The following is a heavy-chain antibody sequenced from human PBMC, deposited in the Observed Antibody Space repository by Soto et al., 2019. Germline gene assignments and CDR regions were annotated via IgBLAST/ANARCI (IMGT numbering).Heavy chain of an antibody. CDR2: ISPYNVDT. J-gene: IGHJ5*02. D-gene: IGHD2-8*01. V-gene: IGHV1-18*01. CDR3: ARYEAARTFVP. CDR1: GYTFTSYG. Sequence: QVQLVQSGAEVKKPGASVKVSCKASGYTFTSYGISWVRQAPGQGREWMGWISPYNVDTNYAQKLQGRVTMPTDTPTSPAYMELKILRSDSTAVYYCARYEAARTFVPWVQGILVTVSS.